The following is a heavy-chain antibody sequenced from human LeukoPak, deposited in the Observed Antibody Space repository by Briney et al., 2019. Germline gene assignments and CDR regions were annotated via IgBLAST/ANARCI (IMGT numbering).Heavy chain of an antibody. D-gene: IGHD6-6*01. CDR2: IKSNTDGGTT. Sequence: AGGSLTLSCAASGFTFSNAWMSWLRQATGKGLEWVGRIKSNTDGGTTDYAAPVKGRFTISRDDSKNTLYLQMNSLKTEDTAVYYCTTDLRQSIAARPHRDYWGQGTLVTVSS. V-gene: IGHV3-15*01. CDR3: TTDLRQSIAARPHRDY. CDR1: GFTFSNAW. J-gene: IGHJ4*02.